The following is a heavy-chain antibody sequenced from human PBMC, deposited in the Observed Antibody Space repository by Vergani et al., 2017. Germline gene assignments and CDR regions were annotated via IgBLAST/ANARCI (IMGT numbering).Heavy chain of an antibody. CDR1: GYTFTSYA. CDR2: INPNSGGT. Sequence: QVQLVQSGSELKKPGASVKVSCKASGYTFTSYALNWVRQAPGQGLEWMGWINPNSGGTNYAQKFQGGVTMTRDTSISTAYMELSRLRSDDTAVYYCARDRGYNWFDPWGQGTLVTVSS. V-gene: IGHV1-2*02. J-gene: IGHJ5*02. CDR3: ARDRGYNWFDP.